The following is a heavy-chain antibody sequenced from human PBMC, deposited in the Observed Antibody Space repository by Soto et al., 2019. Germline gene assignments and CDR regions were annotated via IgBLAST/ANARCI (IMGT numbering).Heavy chain of an antibody. V-gene: IGHV1-3*01. Sequence: GASVKVSCKASGYTFNTYAMHWVRQAPGQRHEWMGWINGGNGNTRYSPSFQGRVTITRDSSASTVYMELSSLRSEDTAVYYCARDPGRGGRVVVISLGFDYWGQGTLVTVSS. J-gene: IGHJ4*02. CDR1: GYTFNTYA. CDR3: ARDPGRGGRVVVISLGFDY. D-gene: IGHD3-22*01. CDR2: INGGNGNT.